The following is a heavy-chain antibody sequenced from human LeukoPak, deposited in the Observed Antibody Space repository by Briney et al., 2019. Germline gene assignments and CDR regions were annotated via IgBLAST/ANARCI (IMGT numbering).Heavy chain of an antibody. J-gene: IGHJ4*02. Sequence: SETLSLTCAVYGESFSGHYCSWIRQPPGKGLEGIGEINHSGSTNYDPSLKSRVSISVDTSKNQFSLKLSSVTAADTAVYYCARGEVGADRNFDNWGQGTLVTVSS. D-gene: IGHD1-26*01. CDR2: INHSGST. V-gene: IGHV4-34*01. CDR3: ARGEVGADRNFDN. CDR1: GESFSGHY.